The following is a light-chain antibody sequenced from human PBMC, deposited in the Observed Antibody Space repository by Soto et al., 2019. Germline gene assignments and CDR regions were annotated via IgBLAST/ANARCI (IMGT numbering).Light chain of an antibody. CDR3: QQYNDSFPT. CDR2: KAS. V-gene: IGKV1-5*03. Sequence: DIQMTQSPSTLSASVGDRVTISCRASQNINTWLAWYKQQPGKAPQILIYKASSLESGVPSRFSGSGSGTDFTLTISSLRPDDFVTFYCQQYNDSFPTFGQGTKVEIK. J-gene: IGKJ1*01. CDR1: QNINTW.